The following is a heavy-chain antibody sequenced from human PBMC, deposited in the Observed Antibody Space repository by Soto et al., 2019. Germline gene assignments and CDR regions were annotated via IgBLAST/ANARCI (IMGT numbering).Heavy chain of an antibody. D-gene: IGHD6-6*01. CDR3: ARDGSIAARPDYYYYGMDV. CDR1: GFTFSSYS. Sequence: GGSLRLSCAASGFTFSSYSMNWVRQAPGKGLEWVSSISSSSSYIYYADSVKGRFTISRDNAKNSLYLQMNSLRAEDTAVYYCARDGSIAARPDYYYYGMDVWGQGTTVTVSS. CDR2: ISSSSSYI. V-gene: IGHV3-21*01. J-gene: IGHJ6*02.